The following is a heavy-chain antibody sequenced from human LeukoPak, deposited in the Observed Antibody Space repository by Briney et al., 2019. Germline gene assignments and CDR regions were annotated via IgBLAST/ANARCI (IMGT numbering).Heavy chain of an antibody. CDR2: INPNSGET. CDR3: ARDLVGGIWSAGF. Sequence: ASVKVSCKTSGFTFTGYYVHWIRQAPGQGLEWMGRINPNSGETIYTERFQGRVTMTRDTSISTAYMELSSLRSDDPAVYSCARDLVGGIWSAGFWGQGSLVTVSS. J-gene: IGHJ4*02. D-gene: IGHD3-3*01. V-gene: IGHV1-2*06. CDR1: GFTFTGYY.